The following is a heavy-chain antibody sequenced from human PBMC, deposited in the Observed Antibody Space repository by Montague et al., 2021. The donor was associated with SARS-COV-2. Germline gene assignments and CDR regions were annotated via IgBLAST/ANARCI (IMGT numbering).Heavy chain of an antibody. CDR2: IYYSGST. V-gene: IGHV4-31*03. CDR3: ARALSITIFGVVGSFDY. D-gene: IGHD3-3*01. J-gene: IGHJ4*02. CDR1: GGSISSGGYY. Sequence: TLSLTCTVSGGSISSGGYYWSWIRQHPGKGLEWIGYIYYSGSTYYNPSLKSRVTISVDTSKNQFSLKLSSVTAAHTVVYYCARALSITIFGVVGSFDYWGPGTLVTGSS.